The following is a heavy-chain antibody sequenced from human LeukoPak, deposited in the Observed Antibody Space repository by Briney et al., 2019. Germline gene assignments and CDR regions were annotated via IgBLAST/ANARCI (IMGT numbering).Heavy chain of an antibody. Sequence: GGSLRLSCAASGFTFSSYSMSWVRQAPGKGLEWVSSISSSSSYIYYADSVKGRFNISRDNAKNSLYLQMNSLRAEDTAVYYCARVLGGYSYGYLGYYFDYWGQGTLVTVSS. V-gene: IGHV3-21*01. J-gene: IGHJ4*02. CDR3: ARVLGGYSYGYLGYYFDY. CDR1: GFTFSSYS. D-gene: IGHD5-18*01. CDR2: ISSSSSYI.